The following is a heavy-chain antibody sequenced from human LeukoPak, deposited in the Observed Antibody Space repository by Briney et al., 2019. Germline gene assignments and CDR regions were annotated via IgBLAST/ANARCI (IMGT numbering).Heavy chain of an antibody. V-gene: IGHV3-23*01. J-gene: IGHJ4*02. Sequence: GGSLRLSCAASGFTFSSYTMSWVRQAPGKGLEWVSGISGSGDNTYYADSVKGRFTISRDNSKNTLYVQVNSLGTEDTAAYYCAKGSYYDSSGSFYFDYWGQGTLVTVSS. CDR3: AKGSYYDSSGSFYFDY. D-gene: IGHD3-22*01. CDR1: GFTFSSYT. CDR2: ISGSGDNT.